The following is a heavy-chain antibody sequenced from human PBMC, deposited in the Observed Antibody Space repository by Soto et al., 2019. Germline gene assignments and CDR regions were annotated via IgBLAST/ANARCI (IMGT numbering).Heavy chain of an antibody. CDR2: MNPNSGNT. CDR3: AREKGLWFGESYNYYYYMDV. J-gene: IGHJ6*03. V-gene: IGHV1-8*01. D-gene: IGHD3-10*01. CDR1: GYTFTSYD. Sequence: ASVKVSCKASGYTFTSYDINWVRQATGQGLEWMGWMNPNSGNTGYAQKFQGRVTMTRNTSISTAYMELSSLRSEDTAVYYCAREKGLWFGESYNYYYYMDVWGKGTTVTVSS.